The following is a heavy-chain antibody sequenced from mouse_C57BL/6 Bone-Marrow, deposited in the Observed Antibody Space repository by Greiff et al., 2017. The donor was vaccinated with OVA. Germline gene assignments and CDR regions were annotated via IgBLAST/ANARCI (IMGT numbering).Heavy chain of an antibody. CDR3: ARDAVTTGYYFDY. Sequence: EVKLVESGGGLVKPGGSLKLSCAASGFTFSSYAMSWVRQTPEKRLEWVATISDGGSYTYYPDNVKGRFTISRDNAKNNLYLQMSHLKSEDTAMYYCARDAVTTGYYFDYWGQGTTLTVSS. J-gene: IGHJ2*01. V-gene: IGHV5-4*01. CDR2: ISDGGSYT. D-gene: IGHD2-2*01. CDR1: GFTFSSYA.